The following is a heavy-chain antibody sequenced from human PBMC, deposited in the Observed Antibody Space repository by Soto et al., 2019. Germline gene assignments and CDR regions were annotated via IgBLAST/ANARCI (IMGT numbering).Heavy chain of an antibody. V-gene: IGHV1-46*01. J-gene: IGHJ6*04. CDR3: ASDRVGVTYDLPIVVYGMDV. CDR2: INPSGGST. D-gene: IGHD1-26*01. CDR1: GYTFTSYY. Sequence: ASVKVSCKASGYTFTSYYMHWVRQAPGQGLEWMGIINPSGGSTSYAQKFQGRVTMTRDTSTSTVYMELSSLRSEDTAVYYCASDRVGVTYDLPIVVYGMDVWGKGTTVTVSS.